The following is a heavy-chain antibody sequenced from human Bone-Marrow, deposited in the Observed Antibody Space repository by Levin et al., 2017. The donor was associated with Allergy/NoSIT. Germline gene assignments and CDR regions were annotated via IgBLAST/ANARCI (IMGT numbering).Heavy chain of an antibody. J-gene: IGHJ6*02. CDR3: AKCSSSWYYYYGMDV. CDR2: ISYDGSNK. D-gene: IGHD6-13*01. V-gene: IGHV3-30*18. CDR1: GFTFSSYG. Sequence: SCAASGFTFSSYGMHWVRQAPGKGLEWVAVISYDGSNKYYADSVKGRFTISRDNSKNTLNLQMNSLRAEDTAVYYCAKCSSSWYYYYGMDVWGQGTTVTVSS.